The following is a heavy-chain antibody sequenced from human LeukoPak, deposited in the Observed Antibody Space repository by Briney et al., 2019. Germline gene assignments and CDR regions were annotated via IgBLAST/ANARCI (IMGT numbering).Heavy chain of an antibody. J-gene: IGHJ4*02. V-gene: IGHV1-8*01. CDR1: GYTFTRYD. Sequence: ASVKVSCKASGYTFTRYDINWVRQATGQGLEWMGWMNPNSGNTGYAQKFQGRVTMTRNTSISTAYMELSSLRSEDTAVYYCARGPGYCSGGSCYEYYFDYWGQGTLVTVSS. CDR2: MNPNSGNT. D-gene: IGHD2-15*01. CDR3: ARGPGYCSGGSCYEYYFDY.